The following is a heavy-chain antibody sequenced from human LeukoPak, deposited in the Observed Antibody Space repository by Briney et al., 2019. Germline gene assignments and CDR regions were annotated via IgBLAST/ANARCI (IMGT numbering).Heavy chain of an antibody. D-gene: IGHD2-15*01. CDR1: DFSFSNYW. Sequence: GGSLRLSCAASDFSFSNYWMTWLRQAPGKGLEWVSSISSSSSYIYYADSVKGRFTISRDNAKNSLYLQMNSLRAEDTAVYYCARVVVGYSLSYYMDVWGKGTTVTVSS. V-gene: IGHV3-21*01. J-gene: IGHJ6*03. CDR3: ARVVVGYSLSYYMDV. CDR2: ISSSSSYI.